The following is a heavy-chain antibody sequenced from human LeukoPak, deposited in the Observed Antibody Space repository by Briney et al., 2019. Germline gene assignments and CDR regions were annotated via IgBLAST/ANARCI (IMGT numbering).Heavy chain of an antibody. D-gene: IGHD3-10*01. J-gene: IGHJ4*02. V-gene: IGHV4-59*01. Sequence: SETLSLTCTVSGGSISSYYWSWIRQPPGKGLEWIGYIYYSGSTNYNPSLKSQVTISVDTSKNQFSLKLSSVTAADTAVYYCARARRGFDYWGQGTLVTVSS. CDR2: IYYSGST. CDR3: ARARRGFDY. CDR1: GGSISSYY.